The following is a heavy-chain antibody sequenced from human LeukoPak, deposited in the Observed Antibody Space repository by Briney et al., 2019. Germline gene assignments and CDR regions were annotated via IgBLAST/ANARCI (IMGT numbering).Heavy chain of an antibody. J-gene: IGHJ3*01. Sequence: PGGSLRLSCAASGLTFNNTCMHWIRQAPGKGLVWVSRIISDGITTTYADSVKGRFTISRDNAKNTLYLQMNSLRADDTAVYYCAADGEYAFLVWGQGTMVTVSS. CDR1: GLTFNNTC. V-gene: IGHV3-74*01. CDR2: IISDGITT. D-gene: IGHD2/OR15-2a*01. CDR3: AADGEYAFLV.